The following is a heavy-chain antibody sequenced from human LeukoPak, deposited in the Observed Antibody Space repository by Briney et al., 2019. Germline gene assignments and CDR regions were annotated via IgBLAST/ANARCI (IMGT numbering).Heavy chain of an antibody. D-gene: IGHD3-9*01. CDR1: GFTFSSYG. J-gene: IGHJ4*02. CDR3: AKDRGYFDWLLNF. CDR2: ISYDGSNK. Sequence: GGSLRLSCAASGFTFSSYGMHWVRQAPGKGLEGVAVISYDGSNKYYADSVKGRFTISRDNSKNTLYLQMNSLRAEDTAVYYCAKDRGYFDWLLNFWGQGTLVTVSS. V-gene: IGHV3-30*18.